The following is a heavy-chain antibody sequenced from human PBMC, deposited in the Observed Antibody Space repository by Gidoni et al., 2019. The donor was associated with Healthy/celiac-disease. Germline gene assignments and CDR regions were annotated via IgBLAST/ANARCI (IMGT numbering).Heavy chain of an antibody. D-gene: IGHD1-26*01. J-gene: IGHJ4*02. V-gene: IGHV1-2*02. CDR1: GYTFTGYY. Sequence: QVQLVQSGAEVKKPGASVKVSCQASGYTFTGYYMHWVRQAPGKGLEGMGWINPNSGGTNYAQKFQGRVTMTRDTSISTAYMALSRLRSDDTAVFYCARAHSGSYLGPDYWGQGTLVTVSS. CDR2: INPNSGGT. CDR3: ARAHSGSYLGPDY.